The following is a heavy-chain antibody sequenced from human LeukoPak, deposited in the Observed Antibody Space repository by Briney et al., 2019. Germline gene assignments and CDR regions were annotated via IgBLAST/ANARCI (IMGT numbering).Heavy chain of an antibody. CDR2: IKSKTDGGTT. CDR3: TRVGDPPLAGYSSSWYPFAVA. D-gene: IGHD6-13*01. CDR1: GFTFTNAW. Sequence: PGGSLRLSCAASGFTFTNAWMNWVRQAPGKGLEWVGRIKSKTDGGTTDYAAPVKGRFTISRDDSKNTLYLQMNSLKTEDTAVYYCTRVGDPPLAGYSSSWYPFAVAGGQGTLVTVSS. V-gene: IGHV3-15*07. J-gene: IGHJ4*02.